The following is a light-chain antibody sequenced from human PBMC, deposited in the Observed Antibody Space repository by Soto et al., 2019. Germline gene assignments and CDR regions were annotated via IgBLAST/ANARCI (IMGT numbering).Light chain of an antibody. CDR2: GAS. CDR1: QSINSRY. V-gene: IGKV3-20*01. J-gene: IGKJ3*01. Sequence: EIVLTQSPGTLSLSPGERATLSCRASQSINSRYLAWYQQKPGQAPRLLIYGASSRATGIPDRFSGSGSGTDFTLTISSLEPEDFAMDYCQQFGSSPGFTFGPGTIVDIK. CDR3: QQFGSSPGFT.